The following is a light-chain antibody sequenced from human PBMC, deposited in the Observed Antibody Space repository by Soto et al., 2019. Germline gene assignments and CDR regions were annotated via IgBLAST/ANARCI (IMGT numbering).Light chain of an antibody. Sequence: QSVSESPGKTVTISCTRSGGSIASNYVQWHQQRPGSSPTTVIYEDNQRPSGVPDRFSGSVDSSSNSASLTISGLKTEDEAYYYCHSYDSDTQVFGGGTKVTVL. CDR1: GGSIASNY. J-gene: IGLJ2*01. V-gene: IGLV6-57*01. CDR3: HSYDSDTQV. CDR2: EDN.